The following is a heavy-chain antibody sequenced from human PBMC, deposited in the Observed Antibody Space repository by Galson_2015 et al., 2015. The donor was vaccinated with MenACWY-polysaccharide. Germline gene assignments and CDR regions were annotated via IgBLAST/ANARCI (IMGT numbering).Heavy chain of an antibody. V-gene: IGHV3-74*01. Sequence: SLRLSCAASGFTFSTYWMHWVRQAPGKGLVWVSRINADGSATGYADSVKGRFTISRGNAKNTLYLEMNSLRAEDTAVYYCTRAGGKYCSGSSCYFNWFDPWGQGTLVTVSS. J-gene: IGHJ5*02. CDR3: TRAGGKYCSGSSCYFNWFDP. CDR2: INADGSAT. D-gene: IGHD2-15*01. CDR1: GFTFSTYW.